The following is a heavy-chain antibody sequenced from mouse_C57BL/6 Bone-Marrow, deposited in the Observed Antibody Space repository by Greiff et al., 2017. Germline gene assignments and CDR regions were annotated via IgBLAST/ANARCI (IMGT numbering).Heavy chain of an antibody. CDR1: GYAFSSYW. Sequence: VQLQQSGAELVKPGASVKISCKASGYAFSSYWMNWVKQRPGKGLEWIGQIYPGDGDTNYHGKFKGKATLTADKSSSTAYMQLSRLTSEDSAVYFWARILRWDFYAKDYWCRGTSVTVSS. CDR3: ARILRWDFYAKDY. J-gene: IGHJ4*01. CDR2: IYPGDGDT. V-gene: IGHV1-80*01. D-gene: IGHD2-1*01.